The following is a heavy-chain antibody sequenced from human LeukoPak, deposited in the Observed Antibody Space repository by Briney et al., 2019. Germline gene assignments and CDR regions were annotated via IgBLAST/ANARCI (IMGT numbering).Heavy chain of an antibody. V-gene: IGHV4-31*03. D-gene: IGHD6-13*01. J-gene: IGHJ4*02. CDR2: IYYSGTT. CDR3: ARVFGIGAAGNVDY. Sequence: SQTLSLTCTVSGGSISSGGSYWSWIRQPPGKGLERNGYIYYSGTTYYNPSLESRITISVDTSKNQFSLKLSSVTAADTAVYYCARVFGIGAAGNVDYWGQGTLVTVSS. CDR1: GGSISSGGSY.